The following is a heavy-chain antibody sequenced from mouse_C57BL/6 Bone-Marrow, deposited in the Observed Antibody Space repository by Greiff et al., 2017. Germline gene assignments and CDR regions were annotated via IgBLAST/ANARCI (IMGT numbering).Heavy chain of an antibody. D-gene: IGHD1-1*01. J-gene: IGHJ3*01. Sequence: EVQLQESGAELVRPGASVKLSCTASGFNIKDDYMHWVKQRPEQGLEWIGWIDPENGDTEYASKFQGKATITADTSSNTAYLQLSSLTSEDTAVYYCTTEIYYYGSSPWFAYWGQGTLVTVSA. CDR2: IDPENGDT. V-gene: IGHV14-4*01. CDR3: TTEIYYYGSSPWFAY. CDR1: GFNIKDDY.